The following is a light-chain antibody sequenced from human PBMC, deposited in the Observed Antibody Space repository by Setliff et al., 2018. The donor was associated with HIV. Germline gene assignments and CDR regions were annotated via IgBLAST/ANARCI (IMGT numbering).Light chain of an antibody. Sequence: QSVLTQPPSASGTPGQRVTISCSGSSSNIGSNYVYWYQQLPGTAPKLLIYRNNQRPSGVPDRFSGSKSGTSASLAISGLRSEDEADYYCSSYTTSSTLYVFGPGTKVTVL. CDR3: SSYTTSSTLYV. CDR2: RNN. V-gene: IGLV1-47*01. CDR1: SSNIGSNY. J-gene: IGLJ1*01.